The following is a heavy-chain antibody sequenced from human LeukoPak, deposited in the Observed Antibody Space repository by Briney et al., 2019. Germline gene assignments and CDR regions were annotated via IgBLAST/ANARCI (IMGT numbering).Heavy chain of an antibody. D-gene: IGHD1-26*01. CDR3: ARDLSRIVGAIAY. CDR2: INPNSGGT. J-gene: IGHJ4*02. V-gene: IGHV1-2*02. Sequence: ASVKVSCKVSGYTLTELSMHWVRQAPGQGLEWMGWINPNSGGTNYAQKFQGRVTMTRDTSISTAYMELSRLRSDDTAVYYCARDLSRIVGAIAYWGQGTLVTVSS. CDR1: GYTLTELS.